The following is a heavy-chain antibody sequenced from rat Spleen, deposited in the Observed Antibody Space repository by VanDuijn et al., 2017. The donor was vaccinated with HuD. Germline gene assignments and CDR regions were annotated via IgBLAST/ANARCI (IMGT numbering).Heavy chain of an antibody. D-gene: IGHD1-6*01. V-gene: IGHV5-20*01. CDR2: INYDGDST. CDR3: TRDRILRSTGFDY. J-gene: IGHJ2*01. CDR1: GFTFSDYH. Sequence: EVQLVESGGGLVQPGRSLKLSCVASGFTFSDYHMAWVRQAPTKGLEWGASINYDGDSTYYRDSVKGRFSISRDNAKSSLYLQMDSLRSEDTATYYCTRDRILRSTGFDYWGQGVVVTVSS.